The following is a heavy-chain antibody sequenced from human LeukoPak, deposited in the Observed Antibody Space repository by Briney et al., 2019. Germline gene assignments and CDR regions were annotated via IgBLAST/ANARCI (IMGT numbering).Heavy chain of an antibody. CDR1: GFTFTNAW. Sequence: PGGSLRLSCAASGFTFTNAWMNWVRQAPGKGLEWVANIKQDGSEKYYVDSVKGRFTISRDNAKNSLYLQMNSLRAEDTAMYYCARAPYYYDSSGESWGQGTLVTVSS. J-gene: IGHJ4*02. V-gene: IGHV3-7*03. CDR2: IKQDGSEK. D-gene: IGHD3-22*01. CDR3: ARAPYYYDSSGES.